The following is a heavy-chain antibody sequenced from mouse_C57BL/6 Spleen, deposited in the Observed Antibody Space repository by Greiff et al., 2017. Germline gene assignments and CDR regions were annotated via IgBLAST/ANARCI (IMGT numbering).Heavy chain of an antibody. CDR1: GYSFTSGYD. CDR2: ISYSGST. V-gene: IGHV3-1*01. Sequence: ESGPGMVKPSQSLSLTCTVTGYSFTSGYDWHWIRHFPGNKLEWMGFISYSGSTNYNPSLKRRISITHDTSKNPSFLKLNSVTTEDTATYYCARDRDATGGGAMDYWGQGTSVTVSS. D-gene: IGHD4-1*01. J-gene: IGHJ4*01. CDR3: ARDRDATGGGAMDY.